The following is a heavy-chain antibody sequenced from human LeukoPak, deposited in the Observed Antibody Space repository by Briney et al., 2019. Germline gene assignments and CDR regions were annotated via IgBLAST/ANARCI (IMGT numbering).Heavy chain of an antibody. D-gene: IGHD2-2*01. V-gene: IGHV1-18*01. Sequence: ASVKVSCKASGYTFTSYGISWVRQAPGQGLEWMGWISAYNGNTNYAQKLQGRVTMTTDTSTSTAYMGLRSLRSDDTAVYYCAREGGYCSSTSCSNWFDPWGQGTLVTVSS. J-gene: IGHJ5*02. CDR1: GYTFTSYG. CDR2: ISAYNGNT. CDR3: AREGGYCSSTSCSNWFDP.